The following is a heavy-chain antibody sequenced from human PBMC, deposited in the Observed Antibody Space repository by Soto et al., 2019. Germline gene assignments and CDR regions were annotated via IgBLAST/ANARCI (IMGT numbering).Heavy chain of an antibody. J-gene: IGHJ4*02. CDR1: GGSISSGDYY. Sequence: QVQLQESGPGLVKPSQTLSLTCTVSGGSISSGDYYWSWIRQPPGKGLEWIGYIYYSGSTYYNPSRKXRXTXAXXTSKTQFSLKLSSVTAADTAVDYWARDVRGSYFDYWGQGTLVTVSS. V-gene: IGHV4-30-4*01. D-gene: IGHD3-16*01. CDR3: ARDVRGSYFDY. CDR2: IYYSGST.